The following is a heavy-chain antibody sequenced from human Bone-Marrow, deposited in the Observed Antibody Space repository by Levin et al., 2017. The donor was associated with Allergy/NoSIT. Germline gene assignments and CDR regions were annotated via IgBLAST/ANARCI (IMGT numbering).Heavy chain of an antibody. CDR3: ARETKLTDAFDI. V-gene: IGHV1-2*02. CDR1: GYTFTGXY. Sequence: PGGSLRLSCKASGYTFTGXYMHWVXQXXXQGLEWMAWFNPHNGDTHYAQKFQGRVTLTRDTSISTAYMDLSRLKSDDSAVYFCARETKLTDAFDIWGQGTMVIVSS. D-gene: IGHD3-10*01. J-gene: IGHJ3*02. CDR2: FNPHNGDT.